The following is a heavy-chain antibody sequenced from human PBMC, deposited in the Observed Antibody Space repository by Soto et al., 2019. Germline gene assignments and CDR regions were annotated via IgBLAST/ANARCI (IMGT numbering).Heavy chain of an antibody. V-gene: IGHV5-51*01. CDR2: IFPGDSDT. CDR3: ARRVAAHPYFDF. D-gene: IGHD6-6*01. Sequence: GESLKISCKGSGYIFANDWIAWVRQMPGKGLEWMGIIFPGDSDTRYSPSFQGQVTISADKSINTAYLQWSSLKASDTAVYYCARRVAAHPYFDFWCQGALVTVSS. CDR1: GYIFANDW. J-gene: IGHJ4*02.